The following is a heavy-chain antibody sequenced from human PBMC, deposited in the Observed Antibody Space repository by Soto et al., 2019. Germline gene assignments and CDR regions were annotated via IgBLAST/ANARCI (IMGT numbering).Heavy chain of an antibody. V-gene: IGHV3-30*18. J-gene: IGHJ1*01. CDR3: AKDRGIAVAGTVSYFQH. Sequence: QVQLVESGGGVVQPGRSLRLSCAASGFTFSSYGMHWVRQAPGKGLAWVAVISYDGSNKYYADSVKGRFTISRDNSKNTLYLQMNSLRAEDTAVYYCAKDRGIAVAGTVSYFQHWGQGTLVTVSS. CDR1: GFTFSSYG. CDR2: ISYDGSNK. D-gene: IGHD6-19*01.